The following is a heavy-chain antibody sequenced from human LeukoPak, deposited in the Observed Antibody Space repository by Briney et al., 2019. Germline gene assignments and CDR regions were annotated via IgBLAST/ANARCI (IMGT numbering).Heavy chain of an antibody. CDR3: AKGFDNSWYEVHY. Sequence: PGGSLRLSCAASGFTFSSYAMSWVRQAPGKGLEWVSAISGSGRNTYYADSVKGRFTISRDNSKNTLYMQMNRRRGNQTAVNYCAKGFDNSWYEVHYWGQGTLVTVSS. V-gene: IGHV3-23*01. CDR1: GFTFSSYA. J-gene: IGHJ4*02. D-gene: IGHD6-13*01. CDR2: ISGSGRNT.